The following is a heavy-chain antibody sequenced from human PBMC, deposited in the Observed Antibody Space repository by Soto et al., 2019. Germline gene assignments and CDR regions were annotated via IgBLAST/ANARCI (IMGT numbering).Heavy chain of an antibody. D-gene: IGHD5-12*01. CDR2: SDPADGET. Sequence: ASVKVSGKFSGYNLIELSIHWVRQAPGKGLEWMGGSDPADGETIYAQKFQGRVTMTEATSTDTAYMELSSLRSEATAVYYCATVIVSTIPLDYWGQGTLVTVSS. V-gene: IGHV1-24*01. CDR3: ATVIVSTIPLDY. J-gene: IGHJ4*02. CDR1: GYNLIELS.